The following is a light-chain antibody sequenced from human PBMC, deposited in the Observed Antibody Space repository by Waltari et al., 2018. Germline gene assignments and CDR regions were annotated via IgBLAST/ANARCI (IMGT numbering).Light chain of an antibody. J-gene: IGKJ4*01. Sequence: DIQMTQSPSSVSASVGDRVTITCRESQDIGVWLAWYQQKPGKAPSLLISIASNLKTGVPSRFSGSGSGTNFTLTISGLRPDDFATYFCQQADRFPVTFGGGTTVESK. CDR2: IAS. V-gene: IGKV1-12*01. CDR1: QDIGVW. CDR3: QQADRFPVT.